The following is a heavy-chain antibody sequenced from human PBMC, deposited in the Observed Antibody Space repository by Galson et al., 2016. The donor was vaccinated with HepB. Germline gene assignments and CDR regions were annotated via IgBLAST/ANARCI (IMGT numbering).Heavy chain of an antibody. J-gene: IGHJ4*02. CDR2: IKEDGSEK. V-gene: IGHV3-7*04. D-gene: IGHD3-16*01. Sequence: WVRQAPGKGLEWVANIKEDGSEKKYVDSVKGRFTISRDNAKNSVYLQMNSLRAEDTAVYYCTRDIAAFGGVMEWGQGTLVTISS. CDR3: TRDIAAFGGVME.